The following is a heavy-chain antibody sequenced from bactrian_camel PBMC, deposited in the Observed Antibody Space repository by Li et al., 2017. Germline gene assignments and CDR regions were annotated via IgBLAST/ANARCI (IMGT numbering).Heavy chain of an antibody. CDR3: ASDDDDTWSIDRGLTTPCEQDAFGV. CDR2: IHIWGSPT. CDR1: GFTFSSYG. Sequence: HVQLVESGGGLVQPGGSLRLSCAASGFTFSSYGMSWVRQAPGKGPEWVSHIHIWGSPTYYIDSVKCRFTISIDNSKNTLYLQMSGLKSEDAGVYCCASDDDDTWSIDRGLTTPCEQDAFGVWGPGTQVTVS. J-gene: IGHJ6*01. V-gene: IGHV3-2*01. D-gene: IGHD2*01.